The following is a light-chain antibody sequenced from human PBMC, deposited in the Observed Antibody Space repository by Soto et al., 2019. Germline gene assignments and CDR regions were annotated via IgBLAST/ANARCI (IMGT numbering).Light chain of an antibody. Sequence: ENVLTQSPGILSLSPGQRATLSCRATQSVASNYLAWYQQKPGQAPRLLIFGASSRATGIPDRFSGSGSGTDFTLLISRLEPEDFAVYYCQQYGSSRWTFGQGTKVEIK. CDR3: QQYGSSRWT. CDR1: QSVASNY. J-gene: IGKJ1*01. V-gene: IGKV3-20*01. CDR2: GAS.